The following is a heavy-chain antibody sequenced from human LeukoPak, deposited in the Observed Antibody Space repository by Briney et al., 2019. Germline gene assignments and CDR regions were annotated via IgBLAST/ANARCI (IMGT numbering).Heavy chain of an antibody. CDR3: ARHWSGSIAMVVPVTLFDY. D-gene: IGHD2-15*01. CDR1: GGSISSYY. V-gene: IGHV4-59*08. Sequence: PSETLSLTCTVSGGSISSYYWSWIRQPPGKGLEGMGYIYYSGSTNYNPSLKSRDTISVDTSKNQFSLKLNSVTAADTAMYYCARHWSGSIAMVVPVTLFDYWGQGTLVTVSS. J-gene: IGHJ4*02. CDR2: IYYSGST.